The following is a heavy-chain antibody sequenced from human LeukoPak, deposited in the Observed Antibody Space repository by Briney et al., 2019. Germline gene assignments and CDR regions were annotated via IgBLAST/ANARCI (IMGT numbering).Heavy chain of an antibody. D-gene: IGHD1/OR15-1a*01. CDR3: ARGRLWNIDY. CDR1: GFTFSSYW. Sequence: PGGSLRLSCAASGFTFSSYWMHWVRHAPGKGLVWVSRINRDGSSTTYADSVKGRVTISRDNTKNTVYLQMNSLRAEDTAVYYCARGRLWNIDYWGQGILVTVSS. V-gene: IGHV3-74*01. CDR2: INRDGSST. J-gene: IGHJ4*02.